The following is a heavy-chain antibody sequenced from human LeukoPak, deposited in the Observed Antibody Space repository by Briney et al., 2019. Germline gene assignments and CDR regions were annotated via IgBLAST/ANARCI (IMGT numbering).Heavy chain of an antibody. J-gene: IGHJ6*04. V-gene: IGHV3-23*01. CDR3: AKWGYYYYGMDV. CDR1: GFTFSSYA. D-gene: IGHD3-16*01. CDR2: ISGSGGST. Sequence: GGPLRLSCAASGFTFSSYAMSWVRQAPGKGLEWVSAISGSGGSTYYADSVKGRFTISRDNSKNTLYLQMNSLGAEDTAVYYCAKWGYYYYGMDVWGKGTTVTVSS.